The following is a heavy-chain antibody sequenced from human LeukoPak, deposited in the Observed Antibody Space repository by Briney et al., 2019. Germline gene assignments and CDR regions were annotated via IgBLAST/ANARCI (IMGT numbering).Heavy chain of an antibody. CDR3: ARGGGYSSSWSYYYYGMDV. J-gene: IGHJ6*02. CDR1: GYTFTSYD. V-gene: IGHV1-8*01. Sequence: VSVKVSCKASGYTFTSYDINWVRQATGQGLEWMGWMNPNSGNTGYAQKFQGRVTMTRNTSISTAYMELSSLRSEDTAVYYCARGGGYSSSWSYYYYGMDVWGQGTTVTVSS. D-gene: IGHD6-13*01. CDR2: MNPNSGNT.